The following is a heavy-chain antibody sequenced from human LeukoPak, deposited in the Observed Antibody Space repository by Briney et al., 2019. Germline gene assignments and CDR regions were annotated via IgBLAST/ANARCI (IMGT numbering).Heavy chain of an antibody. CDR2: ISSSSSSYI. Sequence: PGGSLRLSCAASGFTFSSYSMNWVRQAPGKGLEWVSSISSSSSSYIYYADSVKGRFTISRDNAKNSLYLQMNSLRAEDTAVYYCARDAYDILTGYQDYYFDYWGQGTLVTVSS. CDR1: GFTFSSYS. D-gene: IGHD3-9*01. V-gene: IGHV3-21*01. J-gene: IGHJ4*02. CDR3: ARDAYDILTGYQDYYFDY.